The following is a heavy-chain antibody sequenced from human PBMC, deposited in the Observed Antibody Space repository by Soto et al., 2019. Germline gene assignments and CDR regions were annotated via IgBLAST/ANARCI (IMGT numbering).Heavy chain of an antibody. V-gene: IGHV1-18*01. Sequence: ASVKVSCKASGYIFSDYCINWVRLAPGQGLEWMGWIIPYNDNTKYAENFQGRVTLTTDTSTNTVYMELRSLTPDDTGVYFCARKPYSHYYGMDVWGQGTSVTVSS. D-gene: IGHD2-21*01. J-gene: IGHJ6*02. CDR3: ARKPYSHYYGMDV. CDR2: IIPYNDNT. CDR1: GYIFSDYC.